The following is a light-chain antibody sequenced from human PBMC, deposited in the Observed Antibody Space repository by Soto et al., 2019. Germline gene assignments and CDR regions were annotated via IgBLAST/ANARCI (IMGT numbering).Light chain of an antibody. Sequence: DIQMTQSPSILSASVGDRVTITCRASQSTSTWLAWYQHKPGKAPNLLIYKASSLESGVPSRFSGSGSGTEFTLTISSLQPDDVATYYCQQYGRYRTFGQGTKVEIK. J-gene: IGKJ1*01. V-gene: IGKV1-5*03. CDR1: QSTSTW. CDR3: QQYGRYRT. CDR2: KAS.